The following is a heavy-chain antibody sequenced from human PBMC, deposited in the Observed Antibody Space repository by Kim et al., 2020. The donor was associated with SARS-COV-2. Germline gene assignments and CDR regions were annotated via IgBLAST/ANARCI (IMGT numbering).Heavy chain of an antibody. Sequence: NYARTFPGRVTITADKSTSTAYMELSSLRSEDTAVYYCARVPEYYYSMDVWGKGTTVTVSS. V-gene: IGHV1-69*04. J-gene: IGHJ6*03. CDR3: ARVPEYYYSMDV.